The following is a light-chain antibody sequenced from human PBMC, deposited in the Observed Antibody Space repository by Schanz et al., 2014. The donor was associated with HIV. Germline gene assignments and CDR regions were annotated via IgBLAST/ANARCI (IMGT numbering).Light chain of an antibody. CDR1: QGISSW. J-gene: IGKJ3*01. CDR3: QQYYIYPLT. Sequence: DIQMTPSPSSVSASVGARVTITCRARQGISSWLAWYQQRSGRAPKLLIYAASNLVSGVPSRFNGIVSGIDSTLTISCLQSEDVATYYCQQYYIYPLTFGPGTTVDSK. V-gene: IGKV1-12*01. CDR2: AAS.